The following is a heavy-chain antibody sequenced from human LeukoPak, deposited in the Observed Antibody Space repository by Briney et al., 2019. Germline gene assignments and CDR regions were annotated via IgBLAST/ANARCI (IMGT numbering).Heavy chain of an antibody. D-gene: IGHD5-24*01. J-gene: IGHJ4*02. CDR1: GFIVSSSY. V-gene: IGHV3-53*01. Sequence: GGSLRPSCAASGFIVSSSYMSWVRQAPGKGLEWVSVINSGGSTYHADSVKGRFTISRDNSKNTLYLQMNSLRAEDTAVYYCARGHRADGYSYGPYYFDYWGQGTLVTVSS. CDR2: INSGGST. CDR3: ARGHRADGYSYGPYYFDY.